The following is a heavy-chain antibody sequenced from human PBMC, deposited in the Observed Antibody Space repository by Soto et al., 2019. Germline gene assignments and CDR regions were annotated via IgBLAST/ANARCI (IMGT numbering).Heavy chain of an antibody. CDR1: GGPIRSGQFS. CDR2: IFHTGST. CDR3: ARVKVGDLFRFNWFFDL. J-gene: IGHJ2*01. V-gene: IGHV4-30-2*01. Sequence: SETLSITCTVSGGPIRSGQFSWTWIRQPPGKGLEWSDYIFHTGSTFYNSSLKPRVSISVDRSKNQFSLKLKSVTETDTAVYYCARVKVGDLFRFNWFFDLWGRGTLVTVSS. D-gene: IGHD3-3*01.